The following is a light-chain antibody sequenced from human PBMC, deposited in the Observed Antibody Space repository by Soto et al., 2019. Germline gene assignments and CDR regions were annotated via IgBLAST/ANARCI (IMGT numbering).Light chain of an antibody. Sequence: IQMTQSPSTLSASVGDRVTITCRASQSTGSSFAWYQQKPGKGPKLLIYDASTLESGVPSRFSGSGFGTEFALTISSLQPDDFATFYCQQYNSYGTFGQGTKLEIK. J-gene: IGKJ2*01. CDR1: QSTGSS. CDR3: QQYNSYGT. V-gene: IGKV1-5*01. CDR2: DAS.